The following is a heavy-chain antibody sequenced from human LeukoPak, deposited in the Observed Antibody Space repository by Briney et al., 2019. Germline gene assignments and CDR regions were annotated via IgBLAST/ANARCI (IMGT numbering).Heavy chain of an antibody. J-gene: IGHJ4*02. CDR3: ARGPQWLKYYFDH. Sequence: PSETLSLTCAVYGGSFSGYYWSWIRQPPGKGLEWIGEINHSGSTNYNPSLKSRVTISVDTSKNQFSLKLSSVTAADTAVYYCARGPQWLKYYFDHWGQGTLVTVSS. CDR2: INHSGST. D-gene: IGHD6-19*01. V-gene: IGHV4-34*01. CDR1: GGSFSGYY.